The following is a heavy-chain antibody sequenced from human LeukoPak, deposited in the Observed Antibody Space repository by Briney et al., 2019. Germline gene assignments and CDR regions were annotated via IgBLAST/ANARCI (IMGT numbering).Heavy chain of an antibody. CDR2: IYYSGST. CDR1: GGSISSGGYY. CDR3: ARAEVAATPFDP. J-gene: IGHJ5*02. V-gene: IGHV4-31*03. D-gene: IGHD2-15*01. Sequence: PSETLSLTCTVSGGSISSGGYYWSWIRQHPGKGLERIGYIYYSGSTHYNPSLKSRVTISVDTSKNQFSLKLSSVTAADTAVYYCARAEVAATPFDPWGQGTLVTVSS.